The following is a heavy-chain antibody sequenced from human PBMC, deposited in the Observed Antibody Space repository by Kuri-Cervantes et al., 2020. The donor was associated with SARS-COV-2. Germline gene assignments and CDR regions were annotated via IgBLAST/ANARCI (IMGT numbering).Heavy chain of an antibody. Sequence: SCTVSGGSLSSRSYYWGWIRQPPGKGLESIGNIYYSGNTFYNPSLKSRVTISLDTSKNHVSLRLTSATAADTAVYYCGRVSWLPLWRRYSDSWGQGTLVTVSS. CDR2: IYYSGNT. D-gene: IGHD5-24*01. V-gene: IGHV4-39*07. J-gene: IGHJ4*02. CDR3: GRVSWLPLWRRYSDS. CDR1: GGSLSSRSYY.